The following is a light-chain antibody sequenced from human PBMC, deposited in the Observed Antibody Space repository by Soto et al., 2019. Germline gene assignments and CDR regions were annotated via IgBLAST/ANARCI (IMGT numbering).Light chain of an antibody. CDR3: LKYNNYPPT. Sequence: DIQMTQSPPSLYASVGDRVTITCRASQGIRNDLGWYQQKQGKAPKRLIYAASSLQSGVPSRFSGSGSGTEFTLTINSLQTEDFATYYCLKYNNYPPTFGRGTKVEIK. CDR2: AAS. J-gene: IGKJ4*02. V-gene: IGKV1-17*01. CDR1: QGIRND.